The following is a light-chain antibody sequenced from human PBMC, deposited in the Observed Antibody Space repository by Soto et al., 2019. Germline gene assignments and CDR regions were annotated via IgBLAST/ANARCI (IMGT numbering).Light chain of an antibody. CDR2: AAS. Sequence: DIQMTQSPSSLSASVGDRVTITCRATQDISTYLAWYQQKPGKVPNLLIYAASTLQSGVPSRFIGSGSGTDFTLTISSMQPEDVATYYFQKDNSAPPWTFGQGTKVEI. CDR1: QDISTY. CDR3: QKDNSAPPWT. J-gene: IGKJ1*01. V-gene: IGKV1-27*01.